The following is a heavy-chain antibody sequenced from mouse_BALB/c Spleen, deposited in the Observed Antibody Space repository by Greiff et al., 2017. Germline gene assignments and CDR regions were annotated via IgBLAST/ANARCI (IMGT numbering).Heavy chain of an antibody. J-gene: IGHJ2*01. CDR2: IDPANGNT. D-gene: IGHD2-4*01. Sequence: VQLKESGAELVKPGASVKLSCTASGFNIKDTYMHWVKQRPEQGLEWIGRIDPANGNTKYDPKFQGKATITADTSSNTAYLQLSSLTSEDTAVYYCSYDYDGYFDYWGQGTTLTVSS. CDR1: GFNIKDTY. V-gene: IGHV14-3*02. CDR3: SYDYDGYFDY.